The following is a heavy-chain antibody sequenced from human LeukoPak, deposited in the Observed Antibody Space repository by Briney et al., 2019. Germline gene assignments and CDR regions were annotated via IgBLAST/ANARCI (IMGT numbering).Heavy chain of an antibody. CDR3: ARASGNSAEFDY. CDR1: GFTFSSYE. D-gene: IGHD4-23*01. CDR2: ISSSGSTI. Sequence: TGGSLRLSCAASGFTFSSYEMNWVRQAPGKGLEWVSYISSSGSTIYYADSVKGRFTISRYNAKNSLYLQMNSLRAEDTAVYYCARASGNSAEFDYWGQGTLVTVSS. V-gene: IGHV3-48*03. J-gene: IGHJ4*02.